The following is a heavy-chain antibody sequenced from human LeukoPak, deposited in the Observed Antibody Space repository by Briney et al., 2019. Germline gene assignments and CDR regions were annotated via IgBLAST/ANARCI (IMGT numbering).Heavy chain of an antibody. CDR1: GFTFSSYS. Sequence: GGSLRLSCAASGFTFSSYSMNWVRQAPGKGLEWVSVIYSGGSTYYADSVKGRFTISRDNSKNTLYLQMNSLRAEDTAVYYCAKSYSSGWYGAFDIWGQGTMVTVSS. CDR2: IYSGGST. V-gene: IGHV3-66*01. D-gene: IGHD6-19*01. J-gene: IGHJ3*02. CDR3: AKSYSSGWYGAFDI.